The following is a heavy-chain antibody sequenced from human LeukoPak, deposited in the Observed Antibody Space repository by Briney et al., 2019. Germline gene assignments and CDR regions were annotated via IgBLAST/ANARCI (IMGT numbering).Heavy chain of an antibody. CDR2: INHSGST. V-gene: IGHV4-34*01. D-gene: IGHD2-8*01. CDR3: SRENGAFSPFGY. J-gene: IGHJ4*02. Sequence: SETLSLTCTVSGGSISSYYWSWIRQPPGKGLEWIGEINHSGSTNYNPSLKSRVTISVDTSKNQFSLKLSSVTAADTAVYYCSRENGAFSPFGYWGQGYLVTVLS. CDR1: GGSISSYY.